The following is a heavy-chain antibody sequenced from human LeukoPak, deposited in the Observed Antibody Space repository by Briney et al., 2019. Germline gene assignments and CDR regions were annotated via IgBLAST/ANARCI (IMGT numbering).Heavy chain of an antibody. D-gene: IGHD3-10*01. Sequence: PGGSLRLSCAASGFTFSSYWMSWVRQAPGKGLEWVANIKQDGSEKYYVDSVKGRFTISRDNAKNSLYLQMNSLRAEDTAVYYCARDQLGYYYGSGSYYNRRGDDYWGQGTLVTVPS. CDR3: ARDQLGYYYGSGSYYNRRGDDY. V-gene: IGHV3-7*01. J-gene: IGHJ4*02. CDR2: IKQDGSEK. CDR1: GFTFSSYW.